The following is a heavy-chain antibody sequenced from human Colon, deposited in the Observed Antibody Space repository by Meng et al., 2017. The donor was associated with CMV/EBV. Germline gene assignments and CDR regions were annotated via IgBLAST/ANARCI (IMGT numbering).Heavy chain of an antibody. CDR3: GCRSASNRVEY. J-gene: IGHJ4*02. CDR2: MNHRGST. CDR1: GASFSGYH. V-gene: IGHV4-34*01. Sequence: GSLRLSCAVYGASFSGYHWTWVRQPPGKGLEWIGEMNHRGSTTYSPSLKSRLTISVDTSKKQLSLRLTSMTAADTAVYYCGCRSASNRVEYWGQGTLVTVSS. D-gene: IGHD2/OR15-2a*01.